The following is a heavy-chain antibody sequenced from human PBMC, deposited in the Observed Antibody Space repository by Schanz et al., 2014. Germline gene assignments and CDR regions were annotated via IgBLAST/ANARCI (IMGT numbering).Heavy chain of an antibody. V-gene: IGHV3-9*01. CDR1: GFRFDDYA. CDR2: MSWNAGSL. CDR3: AGTYCSSTSCYTGYYYMDV. J-gene: IGHJ6*03. Sequence: EVQLVESGGGLVQPGRSLRLSCVASGFRFDDYAMHWVRQAPGKGLEWVSGMSWNAGSLGYGDSVKGRFTISRDNAKNSLYLQMTSLRSEDTAVYYCAGTYCSSTSCYTGYYYMDVWGKGTTVTVSS. D-gene: IGHD2-2*02.